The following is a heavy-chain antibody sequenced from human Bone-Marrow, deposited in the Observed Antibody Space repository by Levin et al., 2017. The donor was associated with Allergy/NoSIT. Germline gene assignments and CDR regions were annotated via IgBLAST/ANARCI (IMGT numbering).Heavy chain of an antibody. CDR1: GFTFSSYG. CDR3: AKVATTDTFFYYYAMDV. V-gene: IGHV3-33*06. Sequence: GGSLRLSCAASGFTFSSYGMHWVRQAPGKGLEWVAVIWSDGDGEFYADAVKGRFTISRDNSKNTLYLQMNSLRVEDTAVYLCAKVATTDTFFYYYAMDVWGQGTTVTVSS. D-gene: IGHD4-17*01. CDR2: IWSDGDGE. J-gene: IGHJ6*02.